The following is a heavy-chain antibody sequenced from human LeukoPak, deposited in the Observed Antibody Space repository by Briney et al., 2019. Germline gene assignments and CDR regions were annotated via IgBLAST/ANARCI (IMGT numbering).Heavy chain of an antibody. J-gene: IGHJ4*02. CDR1: GFTFNNYA. CDR2: ISGSDTST. D-gene: IGHD3-22*01. Sequence: PGGSLRLSCAASGFTFNNYAMSWVRQAPGKGLEWVSVISGSDTSTYYADSVKGRFTISRDNSKNTLYLQMNSLRAEDTAVYYCARGNYYDSSGYFTTFYYFDYWGQGTLVTVSS. CDR3: ARGNYYDSSGYFTTFYYFDY. V-gene: IGHV3-23*01.